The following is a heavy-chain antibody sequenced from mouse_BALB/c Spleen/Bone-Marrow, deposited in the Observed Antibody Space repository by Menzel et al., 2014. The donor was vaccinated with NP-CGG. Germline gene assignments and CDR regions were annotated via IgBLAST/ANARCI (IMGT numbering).Heavy chain of an antibody. D-gene: IGHD2-2*01. V-gene: IGHV1-69*01. CDR1: GYTFTDYW. CDR3: AREDYGYGAMDY. J-gene: IGHJ4*01. CDR2: IDTSDSYT. Sequence: QVQLQQSGADLVMPGASVKMSCKASGYTFTDYWMHWVKQRPGQGLEWIGAIDTSDSYTSYNQKFKGKATLTVDESSSTAYMQLSSLTAEDSAVYYCAREDYGYGAMDYWGQGTSVTVSS.